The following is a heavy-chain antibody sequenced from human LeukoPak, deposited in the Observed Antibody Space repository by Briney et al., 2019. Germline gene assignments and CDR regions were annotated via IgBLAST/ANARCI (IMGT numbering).Heavy chain of an antibody. D-gene: IGHD6-13*01. CDR3: AKNAYSSSWIGWFDP. CDR2: IYPGDSDT. CDR1: GYGFTSYW. J-gene: IGHJ5*02. V-gene: IGHV5-51*01. Sequence: GESLKISCKGSGYGFTSYWIGWVRQMPGKGLEWMRIIYPGDSDTRYSPSFQGQVTISADKSISTAYLQWSSLKASDTAMYYCAKNAYSSSWIGWFDPWGQGTLVTVSS.